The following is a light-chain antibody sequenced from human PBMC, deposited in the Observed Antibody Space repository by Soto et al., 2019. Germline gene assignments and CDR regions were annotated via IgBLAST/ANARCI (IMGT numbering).Light chain of an antibody. CDR1: SSDVGNYNY. Sequence: QSALTQPASVSGSPGQSITISCTGTSSDVGNYNYVSWYQQHPGKAPKLMIYGVSNRPSGVSNRFSGSKSGDTASLIISGLQAEDEADYHCSSGAGNNYVFGTGSKVTVL. V-gene: IGLV2-14*01. CDR2: GVS. CDR3: SSGAGNNYV. J-gene: IGLJ1*01.